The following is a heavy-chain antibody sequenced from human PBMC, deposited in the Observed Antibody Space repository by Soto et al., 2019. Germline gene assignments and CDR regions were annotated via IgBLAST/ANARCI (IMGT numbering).Heavy chain of an antibody. J-gene: IGHJ4*02. CDR2: IYWDDDK. CDR1: GFSLSSTSMA. CDR3: AHIVVAGLGYYFDY. Sequence: QITLKESGPTLVKPTQTLTLTCTFSGFSLSSTSMAVGWIRQPPGKALEWLALIYWDDDKRYSPFLKSRLTIXXXTXENQVVLTMSNMDPVDTARYYCAHIVVAGLGYYFDYWGQGTLVTVSS. D-gene: IGHD6-19*01. V-gene: IGHV2-5*02.